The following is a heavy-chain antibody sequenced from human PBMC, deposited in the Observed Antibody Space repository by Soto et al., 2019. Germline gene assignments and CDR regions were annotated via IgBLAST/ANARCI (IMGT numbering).Heavy chain of an antibody. J-gene: IGHJ6*02. CDR3: ARMKTGSYYDILTGPNYYYGMDV. V-gene: IGHV4-59*01. CDR1: GGSISSYY. CDR2: IYYSGST. D-gene: IGHD3-9*01. Sequence: SETLSLTCTVSGGSISSYYWSWIRQPPGKGLEWIGNIYYSGSTNYNPSLKSRVTISVDTSKNQFPLKPSSVTAADAAVYYCARMKTGSYYDILTGPNYYYGMDVWGQGTTVTVSS.